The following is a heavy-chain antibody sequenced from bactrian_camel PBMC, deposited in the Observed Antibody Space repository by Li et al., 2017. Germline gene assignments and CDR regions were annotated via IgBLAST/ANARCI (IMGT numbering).Heavy chain of an antibody. CDR1: LNPDSRYC. CDR2: ISPMTGIT. J-gene: IGHJ4*01. V-gene: IGHV3S1*01. D-gene: IGHD4*01. Sequence: HVQLVESGGDSVQAGGSLRLSCVTSLNPDSRYCLGWIRQSPGKEREGVASISPMTGITYYTDSVRGRLTISRHDASNTMFLQMNDLKPEDTAMYYCATDQSDGSYYSDCRHPADFADVGQGTQVTVS.